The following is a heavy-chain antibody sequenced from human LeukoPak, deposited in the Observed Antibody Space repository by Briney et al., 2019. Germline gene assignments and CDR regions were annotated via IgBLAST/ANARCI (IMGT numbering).Heavy chain of an antibody. Sequence: GGSLRLSCAASGFTFSSYWMHWVRQVPGEGLVWVSRINTDGSSTSYADSVKGRFTISRDNAKNTLYLQMNSLRAEDTAVYYCARGGSGSYDNWGQGTLVTVSS. CDR3: ARGGSGSYDN. J-gene: IGHJ4*02. V-gene: IGHV3-74*01. D-gene: IGHD1-26*01. CDR2: INTDGSST. CDR1: GFTFSSYW.